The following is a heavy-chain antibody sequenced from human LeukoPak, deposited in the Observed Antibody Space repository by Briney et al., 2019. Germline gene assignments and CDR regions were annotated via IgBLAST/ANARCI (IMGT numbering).Heavy chain of an antibody. Sequence: ASVKVSCKASGYTFTSYGISWVRQAPGHGLEWMGWISAYNGNTNYAQKLQGRVTMTTDTSTSTAYMELRSLRSDDTAVYYCARGTSLQYYYYYGMDVWGQGTTVTVSS. CDR3: ARGTSLQYYYYYGMDV. CDR1: GYTFTSYG. J-gene: IGHJ6*02. V-gene: IGHV1-18*01. D-gene: IGHD1-1*01. CDR2: ISAYNGNT.